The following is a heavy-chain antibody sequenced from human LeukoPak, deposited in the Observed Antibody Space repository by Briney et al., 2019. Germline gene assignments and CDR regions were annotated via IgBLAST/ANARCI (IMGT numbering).Heavy chain of an antibody. CDR2: IHHSGTT. D-gene: IGHD2/OR15-2a*01. V-gene: IGHV4-59*12. CDR3: ARDSNIARFFI. J-gene: IGHJ4*02. Sequence: SETLSLTCTVSGGSISSYYWSWIRQPPGKDLEWIGSIHHSGTTYYNPSLKSRVTISLDTSKNQFPLKLTSVTAADTAVYFCARDSNIARFFIWGQGTLVTVSS. CDR1: GGSISSYY.